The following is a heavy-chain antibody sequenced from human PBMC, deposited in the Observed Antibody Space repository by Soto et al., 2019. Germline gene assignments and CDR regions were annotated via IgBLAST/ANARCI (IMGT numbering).Heavy chain of an antibody. CDR2: INIDGSDT. J-gene: IGHJ4*02. D-gene: IGHD1-26*01. CDR3: VRDDIGVGIDY. Sequence: GGSLRLSCASSGFTFSSYWMHWVRQAPGMGLVWVSHINIDGSDTTYADSVRGRFTISRDNAKNTLYLQMNSLRAEDTAVYYCVRDDIGVGIDYWGLGTPVTVSS. V-gene: IGHV3-74*01. CDR1: GFTFSSYW.